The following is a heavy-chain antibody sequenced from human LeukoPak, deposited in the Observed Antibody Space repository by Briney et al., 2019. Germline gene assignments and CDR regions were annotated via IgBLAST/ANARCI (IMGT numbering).Heavy chain of an antibody. CDR3: ARSGSYPPPFDY. CDR1: GGSISSGGYS. V-gene: IGHV4-30-2*01. CDR2: IYHSGST. D-gene: IGHD1-26*01. J-gene: IGHJ4*02. Sequence: SETLSLTCAVSGGSISSGGYSWSWIRQPPGKGLEWIGYIYHSGSTYYNPSLKSRVTISVDRSKNQFSLKLSSVTAADTAVYYCARSGSYPPPFDYWGQGTLVTVSS.